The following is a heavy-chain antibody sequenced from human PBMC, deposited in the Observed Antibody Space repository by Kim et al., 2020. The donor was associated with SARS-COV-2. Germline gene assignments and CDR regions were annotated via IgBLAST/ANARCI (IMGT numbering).Heavy chain of an antibody. J-gene: IGHJ6*02. CDR2: IDSDGVTT. CDR3: AGVLVYFGLDV. D-gene: IGHD2-8*02. V-gene: IGHV3-74*01. CDR1: GFTFNSNW. Sequence: GGSLRLSCAASGFTFNSNWMHWVRQAPGKGLEWVSLIDSDGVTTSYAASVEGRFTISRDNAKNTLYLQMNSLRVEDSAVYYFAGVLVYFGLDVWGPGTP.